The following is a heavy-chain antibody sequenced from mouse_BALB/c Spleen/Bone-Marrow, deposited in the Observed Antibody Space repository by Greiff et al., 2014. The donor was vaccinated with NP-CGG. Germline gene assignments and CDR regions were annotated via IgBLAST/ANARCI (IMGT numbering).Heavy chain of an antibody. CDR2: IWSGGST. Sequence: QVQLQQSGPGLVQPSQSLSITCTVSGFSLTSYGVHWVRQSPGKGLEWLGVIWSGGSTDYNAAFISRLSISKDNSKSQVSFKMNSLQANDTAIYYCATDGYYVRFAYWGQGTLVTVSA. CDR1: GFSLTSYG. CDR3: ATDGYYVRFAY. V-gene: IGHV2-2*02. J-gene: IGHJ3*01. D-gene: IGHD2-3*01.